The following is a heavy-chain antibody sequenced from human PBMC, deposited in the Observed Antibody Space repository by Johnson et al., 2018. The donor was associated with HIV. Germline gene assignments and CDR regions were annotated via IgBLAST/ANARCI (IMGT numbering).Heavy chain of an antibody. CDR3: AREIVVAVADTLTSGVFDI. D-gene: IGHD2-15*01. Sequence: QVKLVESGGGVVQPGRSLRLSCAASGFTFSNYGMNWVRQAPGKGLEWVAVISFDGNNKHYADSVKGRFTISRDNSKNTLYLQMSSLRAEDTAVYYCAREIVVAVADTLTSGVFDIWGQGTMVTVSS. J-gene: IGHJ3*02. V-gene: IGHV3-30*03. CDR2: ISFDGNNK. CDR1: GFTFSNYG.